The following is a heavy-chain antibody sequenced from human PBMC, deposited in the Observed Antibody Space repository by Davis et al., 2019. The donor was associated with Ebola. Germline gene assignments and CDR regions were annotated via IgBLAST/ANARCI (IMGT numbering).Heavy chain of an antibody. CDR3: ARETAMVY. J-gene: IGHJ4*02. Sequence: GESLKISCAASGFTFSSDAIHWVRQAPGKGLEWVANIKQDGSEKYYADSVKGRFTISRDNSKNTLYLQMNSLRAEDTAVYYCARETAMVYWGQGTLVTVSS. CDR1: GFTFSSDA. D-gene: IGHD5-18*01. V-gene: IGHV3-30*04. CDR2: IKQDGSEK.